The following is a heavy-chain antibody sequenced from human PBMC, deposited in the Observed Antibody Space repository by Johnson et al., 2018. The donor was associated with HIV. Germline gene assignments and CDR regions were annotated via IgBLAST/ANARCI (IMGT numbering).Heavy chain of an antibody. CDR1: GFTFSSYA. CDR3: AKDRTVTMIEAMAADAFDI. CDR2: ISGSGGST. J-gene: IGHJ3*02. V-gene: IGHV3-23*04. Sequence: VQLVESGGGLVQPGGSLRLSCAASGFTFSSYAMSWVRQAPGKGLEWVSAISGSGGSTYYADSVKGRFTISRDSSKNTLYLQLNSLRAEYTAVYYCAKDRTVTMIEAMAADAFDIWGQGTMFTLSS. D-gene: IGHD3-22*01.